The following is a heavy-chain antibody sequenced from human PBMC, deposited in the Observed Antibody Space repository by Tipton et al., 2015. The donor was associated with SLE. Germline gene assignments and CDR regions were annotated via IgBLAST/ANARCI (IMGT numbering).Heavy chain of an antibody. D-gene: IGHD2-8*01. CDR2: IYESGNT. Sequence: TLSLTCVVSGGSISSGYSWSWIRQPPGKGLEWIGYIYESGNTYYNPSLKSRVSVSLDRSKNQFSLKLTSVTAADTAVYYCVRLRSKVLIDYWGQGTLVTVSS. V-gene: IGHV4-30-2*01. J-gene: IGHJ4*02. CDR3: VRLRSKVLIDY. CDR1: GGSISSGYS.